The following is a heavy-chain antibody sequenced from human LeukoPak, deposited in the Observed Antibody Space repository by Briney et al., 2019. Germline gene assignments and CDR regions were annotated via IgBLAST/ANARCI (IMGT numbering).Heavy chain of an antibody. J-gene: IGHJ4*02. V-gene: IGHV3-23*01. Sequence: GGSLRLSCAASGFTFSSFSMNWVRQAPGKGLEWVSAISDSGGSTYYADSVKGRFTISRDNSKNTLYPQMNSLRAEDTAVYYCARGAGNFYNGYYFDYWGQGTLVTVSS. CDR3: ARGAGNFYNGYYFDY. D-gene: IGHD3-10*01. CDR2: ISDSGGST. CDR1: GFTFSSFS.